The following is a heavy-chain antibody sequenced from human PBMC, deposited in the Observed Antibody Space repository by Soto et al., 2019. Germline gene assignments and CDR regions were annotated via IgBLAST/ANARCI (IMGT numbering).Heavy chain of an antibody. CDR3: ARDLSRFGVVIEGRVWFDP. Sequence: EVQLVESGGGLVKPGGSLRLSCAASGFTFSSYSMNWVRQAPGKGLEWVSSISSSSSYIYYADSVKGRFTISRDNAKNSLYRQMNSLRAEDTAVYYCARDLSRFGVVIEGRVWFDPWGQGTLVTVSS. CDR2: ISSSSSYI. V-gene: IGHV3-21*01. J-gene: IGHJ5*02. D-gene: IGHD3-3*01. CDR1: GFTFSSYS.